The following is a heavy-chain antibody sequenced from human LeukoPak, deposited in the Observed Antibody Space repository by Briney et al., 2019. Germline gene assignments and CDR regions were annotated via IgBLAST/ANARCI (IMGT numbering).Heavy chain of an antibody. Sequence: SETLSLTCTVSGGSISSYYWSWIRQPPGKGLEWIGYIYYSGSTNYNPSLKSRVTISVDTSKNQFSLKLSSVTAADTAVYYCASLQQNYDFWSGSYYYYMDVWGKGTTVTVSS. CDR1: GGSISSYY. J-gene: IGHJ6*03. V-gene: IGHV4-59*01. D-gene: IGHD3-3*01. CDR2: IYYSGST. CDR3: ASLQQNYDFWSGSYYYYMDV.